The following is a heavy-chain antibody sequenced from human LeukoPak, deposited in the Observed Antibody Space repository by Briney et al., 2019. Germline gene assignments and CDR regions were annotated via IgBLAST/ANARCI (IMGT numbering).Heavy chain of an antibody. D-gene: IGHD6-19*01. CDR1: GFTFSSYG. V-gene: IGHV3-30*02. Sequence: GGSLRLSCAASGFTFSSYGMNWVRQAPGKGLEWVASIRSGGSDKKYADSVKGQFTISRDNSKSTLNLQMNSLRPEDTAVYYCAKSQVTGWYDFDYWGQGTLVIVSS. CDR3: AKSQVTGWYDFDY. CDR2: IRSGGSDK. J-gene: IGHJ4*02.